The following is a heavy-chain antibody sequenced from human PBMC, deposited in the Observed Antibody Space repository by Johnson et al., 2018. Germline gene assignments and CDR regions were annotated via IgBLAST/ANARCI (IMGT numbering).Heavy chain of an antibody. V-gene: IGHV4-59*01. CDR3: AKIKEGGASFGI. Sequence: QVQLQESGPGLVKPSETLSLTCTVSGGSISSNYCSWIRQSPGMGLQWIGYIHYSGSTSYNPSLKSRVTMSVDASKNEFYLEVTSVTAADTAVYYCAKIKEGGASFGIWGQGTVVTVSS. J-gene: IGHJ3*02. CDR1: GGSISSNY. D-gene: IGHD3-16*01. CDR2: IHYSGST.